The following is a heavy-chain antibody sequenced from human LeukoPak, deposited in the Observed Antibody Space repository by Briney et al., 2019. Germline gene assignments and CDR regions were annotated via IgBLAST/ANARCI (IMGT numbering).Heavy chain of an antibody. J-gene: IGHJ4*02. CDR3: ARLDDFLFDY. D-gene: IGHD3-3*01. Sequence: GESLKISCKGSGYSFTTYWIGWVRQMPGEGLGWMGIIYPGDSDTRYSPSFQGQVTISADKSISTAYLQWSSLKASDTAMYYCARLDDFLFDYWGQGTLVTVSS. CDR2: IYPGDSDT. CDR1: GYSFTTYW. V-gene: IGHV5-51*01.